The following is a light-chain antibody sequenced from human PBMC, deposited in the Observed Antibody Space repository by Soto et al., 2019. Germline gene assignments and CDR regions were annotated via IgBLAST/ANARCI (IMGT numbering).Light chain of an antibody. CDR1: QSISSN. V-gene: IGKV3-15*01. J-gene: IGKJ2*01. CDR3: HHYGSSPYT. CDR2: RTS. Sequence: EIVMTQSPATLSVSPGERATLSCRASQSISSNLAWYQQKPGQAPRLLMFRTSSRATGFPARFSGSGSGTEFNLTISSLQSEDFAVYYCHHYGSSPYTFGLGTKLEIK.